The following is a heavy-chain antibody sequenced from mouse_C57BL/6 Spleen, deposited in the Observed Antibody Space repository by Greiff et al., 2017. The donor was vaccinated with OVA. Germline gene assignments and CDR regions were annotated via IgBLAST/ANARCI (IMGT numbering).Heavy chain of an antibody. CDR3: ARSIDGYYFDY. D-gene: IGHD2-3*01. Sequence: QVQLQQPGAELVMPGASVKLSCKASGYTFTSYWMHWVKQRPGQGLEWIGEIDPSDSYTNYNQKFKGKSTLTVDKSSSTAYMQLSSLTSEDSAVYYCARSIDGYYFDYWGKGTTLTVSS. V-gene: IGHV1-69*01. CDR2: IDPSDSYT. J-gene: IGHJ2*01. CDR1: GYTFTSYW.